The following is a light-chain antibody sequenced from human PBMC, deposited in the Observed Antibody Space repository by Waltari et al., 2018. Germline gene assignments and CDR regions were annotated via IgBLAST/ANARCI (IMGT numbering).Light chain of an antibody. V-gene: IGLV2-8*01. J-gene: IGLJ3*02. CDR3: SSYGGSKV. CDR2: EVN. CDR1: SSDVGGNNY. Sequence: QSVLTQPPSASGSPGQSVTISCTGTSSDVGGNNYVSCYQQHPGKAPKLMIYEVNKRPAGVPDRCSGSKSGSTASLTVSGLQAEDEADYYCSSYGGSKVFGGGTKLTVL.